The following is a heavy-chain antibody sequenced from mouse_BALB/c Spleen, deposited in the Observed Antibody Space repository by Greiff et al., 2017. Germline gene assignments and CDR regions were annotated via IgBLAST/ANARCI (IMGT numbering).Heavy chain of an antibody. D-gene: IGHD2-2*01. J-gene: IGHJ3*01. V-gene: IGHV3-6*02. CDR1: GYSITSGYY. CDR2: ISYDGSN. Sequence: VQLKESGPGLVKPSQSLSLTCSVTGYSITSGYYWNWIRQFPGNKLEWMGYISYDGSNNYNPSLKNRISITRDTSKNQFFLKLNSVTTEDTATYYCAREEVYYGYDGWFAYWGQGTLVTVSA. CDR3: AREEVYYGYDGWFAY.